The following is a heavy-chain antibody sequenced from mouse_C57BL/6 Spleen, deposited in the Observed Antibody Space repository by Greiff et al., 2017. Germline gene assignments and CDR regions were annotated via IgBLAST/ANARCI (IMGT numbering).Heavy chain of an antibody. Sequence: EVQGVESGPGMVKPSQSLSLTCTVTGYSITSGYDWHWIRHFPGNKLEWMGYISYSGSTNYNPSLKSRISITHDTSKNHFFLKLNSVTTEDTATYYCARGAGSYYFDYWGQGTTLTVSS. CDR3: ARGAGSYYFDY. V-gene: IGHV3-1*01. D-gene: IGHD4-1*01. CDR1: GYSITSGYD. J-gene: IGHJ2*01. CDR2: ISYSGST.